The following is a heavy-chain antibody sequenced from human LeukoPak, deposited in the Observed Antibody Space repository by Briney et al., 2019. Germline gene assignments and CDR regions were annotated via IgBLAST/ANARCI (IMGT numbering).Heavy chain of an antibody. J-gene: IGHJ4*02. Sequence: PSETLSLTCTVPGGSISSGGYYWSWIRQHPGKGLEWIGYIYYSGSTYYNPSLKSRVTISVDTSKNQFSLKLSSVTAADTAVYYCARVWKTYSYLDYWGQGTLVTVSS. D-gene: IGHD1-1*01. CDR1: GGSISSGGYY. CDR2: IYYSGST. CDR3: ARVWKTYSYLDY. V-gene: IGHV4-31*03.